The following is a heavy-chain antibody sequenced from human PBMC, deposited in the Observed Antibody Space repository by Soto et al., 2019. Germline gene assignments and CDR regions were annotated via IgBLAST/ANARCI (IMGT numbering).Heavy chain of an antibody. Sequence: GGSLRLSCEASGFSFSSYGMHWVRQAPGKGLEWVAVIWYDGSNKYYGDSVKGRFTISRDNSKNTVYLQMNSLRVDDTAVYYCARPPEAAGSTADYYYGLGVWGQGTTVTVYS. CDR3: ARPPEAAGSTADYYYGLGV. V-gene: IGHV3-33*01. CDR1: GFSFSSYG. CDR2: IWYDGSNK. J-gene: IGHJ6*02. D-gene: IGHD6-13*01.